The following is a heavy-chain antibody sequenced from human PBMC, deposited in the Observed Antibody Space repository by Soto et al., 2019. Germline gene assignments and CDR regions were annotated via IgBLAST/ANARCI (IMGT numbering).Heavy chain of an antibody. V-gene: IGHV4-39*01. CDR3: ARLGTYYDFWSGYLINYYYYYHMDV. J-gene: IGHJ6*03. CDR1: GGSISSSSYY. CDR2: IYYSGST. Sequence: ASETLSLTCTVSGGSISSSSYYWGWIRQPPGKGLEWIGSIYYSGSTYYNPSLKSRVTISVDTSKNQFSLKLSSVTAADTAVYYCARLGTYYDFWSGYLINYYYYYHMDVWGKGTTVTVSS. D-gene: IGHD3-3*01.